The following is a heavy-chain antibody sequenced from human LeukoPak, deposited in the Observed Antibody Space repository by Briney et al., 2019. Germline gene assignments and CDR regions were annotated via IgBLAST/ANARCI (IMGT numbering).Heavy chain of an antibody. V-gene: IGHV4-34*01. J-gene: IGHJ4*02. CDR2: INHSGST. D-gene: IGHD3-10*01. Sequence: PSETLSLTCAVYGGSFSGYYWSWIRQPPGKGLEWIGEINHSGSTNYNPSLKSRVTISVDTSKNQFSLKLSSVTAADTAAYYCARGWIGELSYWGQGTLVTVSS. CDR3: ARGWIGELSY. CDR1: GGSFSGYY.